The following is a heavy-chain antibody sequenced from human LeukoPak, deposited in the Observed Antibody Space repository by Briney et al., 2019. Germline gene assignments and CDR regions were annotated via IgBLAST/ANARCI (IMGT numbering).Heavy chain of an antibody. V-gene: IGHV3-11*01. D-gene: IGHD3-22*01. CDR2: ISSSGSTI. CDR1: GFTFSDYY. J-gene: IGHJ4*02. Sequence: GGSLRLSCAASGFTFSDYYMSWIRQAPGKGLEWVSYISSSGSTIYYADSVKGRFTISRDNAKNSLYLQMNSLGAEDTAVYYCARAVVVTNPPFFDYWGQGTLVTVSS. CDR3: ARAVVVTNPPFFDY.